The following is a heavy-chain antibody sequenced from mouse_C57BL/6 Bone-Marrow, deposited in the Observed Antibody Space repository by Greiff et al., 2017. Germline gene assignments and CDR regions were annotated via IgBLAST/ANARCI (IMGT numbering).Heavy chain of an antibody. CDR1: GYTFTSYW. J-gene: IGHJ3*01. CDR3: AREGYSNYGAWFAY. Sequence: QVQLQQPGTELVKPGASVKLSCKASGYTFTSYWMHWVKQRPGQGLEWIGNINPSNGGTNYNEKFKSTATLTVDKSSSTAYMQLSSLTSEDAAVDECAREGYSNYGAWFAYWGQGTLGTVSA. CDR2: INPSNGGT. V-gene: IGHV1-53*01. D-gene: IGHD2-5*01.